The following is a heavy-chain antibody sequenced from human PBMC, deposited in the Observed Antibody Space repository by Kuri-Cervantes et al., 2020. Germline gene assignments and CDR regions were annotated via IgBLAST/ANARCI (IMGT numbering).Heavy chain of an antibody. CDR2: ISGSGGST. CDR1: GFTFSSYA. D-gene: IGHD3-9*01. CDR3: ANPTLTIKGGMDV. J-gene: IGHJ6*02. V-gene: IGHV3-23*01. Sequence: GESLKISCAASGFTFSSYAMSWVRQAPGKGLEWVSAISGSGGSTYYADSVMGRFTISRDNSKNTLYLQMNSLRAEDTAVYYCANPTLTIKGGMDVWGQGTTVTVSS.